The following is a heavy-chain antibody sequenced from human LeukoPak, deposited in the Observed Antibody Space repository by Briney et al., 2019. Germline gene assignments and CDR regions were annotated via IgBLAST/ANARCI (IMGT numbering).Heavy chain of an antibody. CDR3: ARGLIWTFDY. Sequence: PSETLSLTCAVYGGSFSGYYWSWIRQPPGKGLEWIGEINHSGSTNYNPSLKSRVTISVDTSKNQFSLKLSSVTAADMAVYYCARGLIWTFDYWGQGTLVTVSS. CDR1: GGSFSGYY. V-gene: IGHV4-34*01. J-gene: IGHJ4*02. CDR2: INHSGST. D-gene: IGHD2-21*01.